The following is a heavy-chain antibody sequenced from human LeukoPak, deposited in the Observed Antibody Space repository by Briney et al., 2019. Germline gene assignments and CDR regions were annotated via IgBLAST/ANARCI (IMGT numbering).Heavy chain of an antibody. J-gene: IGHJ4*02. CDR2: IYYSGST. CDR3: ARGYSNYLPAYYFDY. V-gene: IGHV4-59*01. D-gene: IGHD4-11*01. Sequence: SETLSLTCTVSGGSISSYYWSWIRQPPGKGLEWIGYIYYSGSTNYNPSLKSRVTISVDTSKNQFSLKLSSVTAADTAVYYCARGYSNYLPAYYFDYWGQGTLVTVSS. CDR1: GGSISSYY.